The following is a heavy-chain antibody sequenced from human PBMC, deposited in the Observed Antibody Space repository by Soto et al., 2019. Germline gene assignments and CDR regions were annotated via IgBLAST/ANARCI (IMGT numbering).Heavy chain of an antibody. CDR3: AKGGYYDSSGYYDGISDH. V-gene: IGHV3-23*01. D-gene: IGHD3-22*01. J-gene: IGHJ4*02. Sequence: GGSLSLSCPATDHTMSWVLQAPGKGLEWVSAISGGGDGTYYGDSVKGRFTISRDNSKNTLYLQMDSLRAEDTAVYYCAKGGYYDSSGYYDGISDHWGQGTLVTVSS. CDR1: DHT. CDR2: ISGGGDGT.